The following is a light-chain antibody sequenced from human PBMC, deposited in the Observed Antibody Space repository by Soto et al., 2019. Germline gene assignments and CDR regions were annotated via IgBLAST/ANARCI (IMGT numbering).Light chain of an antibody. J-gene: IGKJ1*01. V-gene: IGKV3-20*01. Sequence: LTQSPCTLPLSPGVRATLSCRASQSVRRSYLAWYQQKPGRAPRPPIDGASSRATGIPDRLSGSGSGTDFTLTISRVEREGFAVYCCQQYGSLVTFGQGTKVDIK. CDR1: QSVRRSY. CDR2: GAS. CDR3: QQYGSLVT.